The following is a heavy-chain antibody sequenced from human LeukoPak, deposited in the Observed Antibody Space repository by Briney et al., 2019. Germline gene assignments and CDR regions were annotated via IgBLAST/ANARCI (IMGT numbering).Heavy chain of an antibody. J-gene: IGHJ3*02. D-gene: IGHD3-22*01. CDR2: INSDGSST. Sequence: GGSLRLSCAASGFTFSSYWMHWVCQAPGKGLVWVSRINSDGSSTSYADSVKGRFTISRDNAKNTLYLQMNSLRAEDTAVYYCARDQGYDSSGYYYLSAFDIWGQGTMVTVSS. CDR1: GFTFSSYW. V-gene: IGHV3-74*01. CDR3: ARDQGYDSSGYYYLSAFDI.